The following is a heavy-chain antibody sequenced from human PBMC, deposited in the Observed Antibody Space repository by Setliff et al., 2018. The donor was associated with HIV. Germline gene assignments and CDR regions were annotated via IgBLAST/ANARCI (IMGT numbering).Heavy chain of an antibody. D-gene: IGHD6-19*01. CDR2: ISGYNGNT. CDR1: GYTFTSYG. Sequence: ASVKVSCKASGYTFTSYGISWVRQAPGQGLEWMGWISGYNGNTNYAQKFQGRVTMTTDTSTNTAYMELRSLRSDDTAVYYCVRIEFSGWVGFYYFDMDVWGQGTTVTVSS. V-gene: IGHV1-18*01. J-gene: IGHJ6*02. CDR3: VRIEFSGWVGFYYFDMDV.